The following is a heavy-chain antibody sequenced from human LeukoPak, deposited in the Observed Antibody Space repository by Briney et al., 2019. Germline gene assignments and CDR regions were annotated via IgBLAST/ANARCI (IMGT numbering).Heavy chain of an antibody. CDR3: ATSLGPTSMPGMKDY. CDR2: ISSSSIHT. CDR1: GFTFTSYT. D-gene: IGHD3-10*01. V-gene: IGHV3-21*06. J-gene: IGHJ4*02. Sequence: GGSLRLSCAASGFTFTSYTMNWVRQAPGKGLEWVSSISSSSIHTYYADSMKGRFTISRDNAKNSLYLQMNSLRAEDTAVYYCATSLGPTSMPGMKDYWGQGTLVTVSS.